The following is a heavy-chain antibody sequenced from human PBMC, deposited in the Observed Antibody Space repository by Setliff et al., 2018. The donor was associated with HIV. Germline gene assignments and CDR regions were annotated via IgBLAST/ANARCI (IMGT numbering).Heavy chain of an antibody. Sequence: SETLSLTCAVYGGSLSGFYWTFIRQSPGKGLEWIGEVTHSGSTTYDPSLKSRITIPVDTSKNQFSLKLTSVTAADMGVYYCARGRKKTLAVSGTRYFDFWGQGTLVTVSS. D-gene: IGHD6-19*01. J-gene: IGHJ4*02. CDR3: ARGRKKTLAVSGTRYFDF. CDR2: VTHSGST. CDR1: GGSLSGFY. V-gene: IGHV4-34*01.